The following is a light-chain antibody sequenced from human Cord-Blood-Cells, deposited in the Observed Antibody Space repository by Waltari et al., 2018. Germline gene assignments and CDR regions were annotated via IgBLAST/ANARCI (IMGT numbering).Light chain of an antibody. J-gene: IGLJ2*01. V-gene: IGLV2-14*01. CDR1: SSDVGGYNY. CDR3: SSYTSSSTVV. Sequence: QSALTQPASVSGSPGQSITISCTGTSSDVGGYNYVSWYQQHPGKAPKLMIYEVSHRPSGVSNRFSGSKSGNTASLTISWLHAEDEADYYCSSYTSSSTVVFGGGTKLTVL. CDR2: EVS.